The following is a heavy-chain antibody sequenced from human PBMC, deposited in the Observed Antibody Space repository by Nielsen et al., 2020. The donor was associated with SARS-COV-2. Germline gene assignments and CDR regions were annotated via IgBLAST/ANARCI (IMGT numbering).Heavy chain of an antibody. D-gene: IGHD1-26*01. J-gene: IGHJ6*02. V-gene: IGHV1-69*06. CDR1: EGTFSSYA. CDR3: AVGPSPYYYGMDV. CDR2: IIPIFGTA. Sequence: SVKVSCKASEGTFSSYAISWVRQAPGQGLEWMGGIIPIFGTANYAQKFQGRVTITADKSTSTAYMELSSLRSEDTAVYYCAVGPSPYYYGMDVWGQGTTVTVSS.